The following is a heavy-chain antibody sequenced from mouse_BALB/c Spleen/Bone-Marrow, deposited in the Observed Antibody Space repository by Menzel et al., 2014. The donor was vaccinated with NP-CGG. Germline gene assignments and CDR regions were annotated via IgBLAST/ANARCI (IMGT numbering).Heavy chain of an antibody. Sequence: EVQLVESGGGLVQTGGSRKLSCAASGITFRNFGMHWVRQAPEKGLEWVAYISSGSSTIYYADTLKGRFTISRDNPKNTLFLQMTSLRSEDTAMYYCARIGRARGYAMDYWGQGTSVTVSS. D-gene: IGHD3-3*01. J-gene: IGHJ4*01. CDR2: ISSGSSTI. CDR3: ARIGRARGYAMDY. V-gene: IGHV5-17*02. CDR1: GITFRNFG.